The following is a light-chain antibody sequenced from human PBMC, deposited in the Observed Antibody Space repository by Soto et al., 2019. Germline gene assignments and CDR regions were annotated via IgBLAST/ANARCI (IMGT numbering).Light chain of an antibody. Sequence: DRVMTQSPDTLSVSPGERVSLSCRASQSVNHNLAWYQQKPGQAPRLLIFDKSSRAPGVPARFSGSGTGTEFTLTISSLQPEDFATYYCLQHNSYPLTFGQGTRLEIK. CDR2: DKS. V-gene: IGKV3-15*01. CDR1: QSVNHN. J-gene: IGKJ5*01. CDR3: LQHNSYPLT.